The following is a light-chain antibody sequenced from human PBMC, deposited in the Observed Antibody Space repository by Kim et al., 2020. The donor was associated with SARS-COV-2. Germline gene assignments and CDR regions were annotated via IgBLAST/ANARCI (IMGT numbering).Light chain of an antibody. Sequence: SSELTQAPAVSVALGQTVTITCQGDRLRTYYANWFQQKPGQAPILVVSATNNRPSGIPGRFSGSISGDTVSLTITGAQADDEADYYCNSRDSSGYHVVFG. CDR2: ATN. CDR3: NSRDSSGYHVV. J-gene: IGLJ2*01. CDR1: RLRTYY. V-gene: IGLV3-19*01.